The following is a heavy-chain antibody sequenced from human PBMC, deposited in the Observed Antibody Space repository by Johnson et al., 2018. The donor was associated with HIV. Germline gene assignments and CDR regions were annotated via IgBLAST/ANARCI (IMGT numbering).Heavy chain of an antibody. CDR1: GFTFSNAW. V-gene: IGHV3-15*01. CDR3: AKESKWLRSEGVGAFDI. Sequence: EVQVVESGGGLVKPGESLRLSCAASGFTFSNAWMSWVRQAPGKGLEWVGRIKSKTDGETTDYAAPVKGRFTISRDDSKNTAYLQMNSLRAEDTALYYCAKESKWLRSEGVGAFDIWGQGTMVTVSS. CDR2: IKSKTDGETT. D-gene: IGHD5-12*01. J-gene: IGHJ3*02.